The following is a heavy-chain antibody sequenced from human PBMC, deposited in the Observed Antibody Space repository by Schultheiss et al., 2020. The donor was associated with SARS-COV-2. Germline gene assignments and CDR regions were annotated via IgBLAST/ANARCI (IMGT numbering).Heavy chain of an antibody. CDR3: AREYYDFWSGYRENFYYYYYYMDV. V-gene: IGHV3-23*01. CDR2: ISGSGGST. D-gene: IGHD3-3*01. CDR1: GFTFSSYG. Sequence: GGSLRLSCVASGFTFSSYGMHWVRQAPGKGLEWVSAISGSGGSTYYADSVKGRFTISRDNSKNTLYLQMNSLKTEDTAVYYCAREYYDFWSGYRENFYYYYYYMDVWGKGTTVTVSS. J-gene: IGHJ6*03.